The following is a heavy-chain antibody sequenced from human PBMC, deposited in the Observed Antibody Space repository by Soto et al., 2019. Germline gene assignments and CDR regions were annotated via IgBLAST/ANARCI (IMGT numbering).Heavy chain of an antibody. CDR2: IIPIFGTA. J-gene: IGHJ6*02. V-gene: IGHV1-69*13. D-gene: IGHD2-15*01. Sequence: GASVKVSCKASGGTFSSYAISWVRQAPGQGLEWMGGIIPIFGTANYAQKFQGRVTITADESTSTAYMELSSLRSEDTAVYYCARDSRDIVVVVAATDYYYYGMDVWGQGTTVTVSS. CDR1: GGTFSSYA. CDR3: ARDSRDIVVVVAATDYYYYGMDV.